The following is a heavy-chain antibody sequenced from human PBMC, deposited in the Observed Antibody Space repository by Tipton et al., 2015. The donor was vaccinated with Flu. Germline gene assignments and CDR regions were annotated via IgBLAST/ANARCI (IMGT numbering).Heavy chain of an antibody. Sequence: TLSLTYTVSGYSISSGYYWGWIRQPPGKGLEWIGSIYHSGSTYYNPSLKSRVTISVDTSKNQFSLKLSSVTAADTAVYYCASFHPLWLNLFDYWGQGTLVTVSS. CDR2: IYHSGST. CDR1: GYSISSGYY. J-gene: IGHJ4*02. D-gene: IGHD3-10*01. CDR3: ASFHPLWLNLFDY. V-gene: IGHV4-38-2*02.